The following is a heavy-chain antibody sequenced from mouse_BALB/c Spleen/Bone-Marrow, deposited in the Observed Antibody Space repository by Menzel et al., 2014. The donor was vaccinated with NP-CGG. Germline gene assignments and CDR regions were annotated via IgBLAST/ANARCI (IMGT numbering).Heavy chain of an antibody. D-gene: IGHD1-1*01. J-gene: IGHJ3*01. CDR2: INPYNGGT. Sequence: EVKLVESGPELVKPGASMKISCKASGYSFTGYTMNWVKQSHGKNLEWIGLINPYNGGTSYNQKFKGKATLTVDKSSGTAYMEFLSLTSEDSAVYYCARDYYGSSYGFAYWGQGTLVTVSA. CDR1: GYSFTGYT. V-gene: IGHV1-18*01. CDR3: ARDYYGSSYGFAY.